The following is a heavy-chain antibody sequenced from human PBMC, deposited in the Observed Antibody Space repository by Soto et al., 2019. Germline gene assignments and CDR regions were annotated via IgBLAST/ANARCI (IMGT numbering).Heavy chain of an antibody. V-gene: IGHV1-18*01. CDR2: ISAYNGNT. CDR1: GYTFTSYG. Sequence: QVQLVQSGAEVKKPGASVKVSCKASGYTFTSYGISWVRQAPGQGLEWMGWISAYNGNTNYAQKLQGRVTMTIDTSTSTAYMELRSLRSDDTAVYYCARGRRVLVPAAMPGWFDPWGQGTLVTVSS. D-gene: IGHD2-2*01. J-gene: IGHJ5*02. CDR3: ARGRRVLVPAAMPGWFDP.